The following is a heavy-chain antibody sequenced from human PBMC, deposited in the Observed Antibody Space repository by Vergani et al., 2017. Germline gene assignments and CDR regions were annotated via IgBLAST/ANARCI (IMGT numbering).Heavy chain of an antibody. J-gene: IGHJ4*02. Sequence: QVQLVQSGAEVKKPGASVKVSCKASGYTFTSYYMHWVRQAPGQGLEWMGIINPSGGSTSYAQKFQGRFTMTRDTSTSTVYMELSSLRSEDTAVYYCARASPIAVAGTRFDYWGQGTLVTVSS. CDR3: ARASPIAVAGTRFDY. V-gene: IGHV1-46*01. CDR2: INPSGGST. D-gene: IGHD6-19*01. CDR1: GYTFTSYY.